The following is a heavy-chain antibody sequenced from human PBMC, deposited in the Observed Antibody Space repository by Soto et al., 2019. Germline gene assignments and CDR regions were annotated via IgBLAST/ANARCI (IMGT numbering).Heavy chain of an antibody. Sequence: GGSLSLSCAASGLTFSSYAMSWVRQAPGKGLEWVSAISGGGGSTYYADSVKGRFTISRDNSKNTLYLQMNSLRVEDTAVYYCAKDLAIFGVSGGMDVWGQGTTVTVSS. CDR1: GLTFSSYA. CDR2: ISGGGGST. CDR3: AKDLAIFGVSGGMDV. D-gene: IGHD3-3*01. V-gene: IGHV3-23*01. J-gene: IGHJ6*02.